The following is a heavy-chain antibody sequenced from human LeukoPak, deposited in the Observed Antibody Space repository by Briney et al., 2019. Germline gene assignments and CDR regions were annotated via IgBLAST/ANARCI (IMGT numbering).Heavy chain of an antibody. Sequence: ASVKVSCKVSGYTLTELSMHWVRQAPGKGLEWMGGFDPEDGETIYAQKFQGRVTMTEDTSTDTAYMELSSLRSEDTAVYYCAAGRFSGSYYNREFLFDPWGQGTLVTVSS. CDR3: AAGRFSGSYYNREFLFDP. CDR2: FDPEDGET. V-gene: IGHV1-24*01. CDR1: GYTLTELS. J-gene: IGHJ5*02. D-gene: IGHD3-10*01.